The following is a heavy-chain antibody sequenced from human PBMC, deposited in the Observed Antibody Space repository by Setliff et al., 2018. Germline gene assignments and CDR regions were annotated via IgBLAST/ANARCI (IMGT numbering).Heavy chain of an antibody. V-gene: IGHV3-7*01. Sequence: HPGGSLRLSCAASALTFSSYWMNWVRQAPGKGLEWVANIKQDGSEIYYVDSVRGRFTISRDTAKNSVYLQMNNLRTEDTAVYYCFGAGTCSYWGQGTLVTVSS. J-gene: IGHJ4*02. D-gene: IGHD3-10*01. CDR1: ALTFSSYW. CDR3: FGAGTCSY. CDR2: IKQDGSEI.